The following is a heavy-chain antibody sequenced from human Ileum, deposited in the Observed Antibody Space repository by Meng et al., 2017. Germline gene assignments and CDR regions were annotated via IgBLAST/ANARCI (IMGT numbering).Heavy chain of an antibody. CDR1: VGSITTYGYS. V-gene: IGHV4-39*07. J-gene: IGHJ5*02. CDR2: IYYSEGA. D-gene: IGHD3-10*01. CDR3: MSHERSERYSTNWFDP. Sequence: QVPESGPALVKPSETLSFTCPFSVGSITTYGYSWAWIRQPPGKGLEWIGSIYYSEGAAYNPSLKSRVTISLDTSKNQFSLRVNSVTAADTAVYYCMSHERSERYSTNWFDPWGQGTLVTVSS.